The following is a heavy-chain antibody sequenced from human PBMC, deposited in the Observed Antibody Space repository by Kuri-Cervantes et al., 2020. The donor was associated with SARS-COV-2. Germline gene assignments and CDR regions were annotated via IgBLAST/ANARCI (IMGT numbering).Heavy chain of an antibody. Sequence: SETLSLTCAVYGGSFSGYYWSWIRQPPGKGLEWIGEINHSGSTNYNPPLKSRVTISVDTSKNQFSLKLSSVTAADTAVYYCARLGWGSRRYYFDYWGQGTLVTVSS. CDR2: INHSGST. D-gene: IGHD7-27*01. CDR1: GGSFSGYY. CDR3: ARLGWGSRRYYFDY. V-gene: IGHV4-34*01. J-gene: IGHJ4*02.